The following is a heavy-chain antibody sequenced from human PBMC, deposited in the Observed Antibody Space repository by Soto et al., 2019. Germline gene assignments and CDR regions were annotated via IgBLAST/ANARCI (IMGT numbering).Heavy chain of an antibody. CDR1: GITFTSYY. CDR2: ISPSGDST. J-gene: IGHJ4*02. V-gene: IGHV1-46*01. CDR3: ASAFYNSLDY. D-gene: IGHD1-20*01. Sequence: QVQLVQSGAEVKKPGASVKVSCKASGITFTSYYMHWVRQAPGQGLEWMGIISPSGDSTRYAQKFQGRVTMTRDTSTSTLYMELRSLRSEDTATYYCASAFYNSLDYWGQGTLVTVSS.